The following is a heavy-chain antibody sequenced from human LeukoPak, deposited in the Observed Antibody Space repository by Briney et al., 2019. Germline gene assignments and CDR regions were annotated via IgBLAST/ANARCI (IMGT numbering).Heavy chain of an antibody. CDR2: TYYRSKWNN. CDR3: AILGPPADC. J-gene: IGHJ1*01. V-gene: IGHV6-1*01. Sequence: SQTLSLTCAISADSVSSKSAAWNWIRQSPSRGLEWLGRTYYRSKWNNEYAVSLKGRITINPDISKNQFSLQLNSVTPEDTAVYYCAILGPPADCWGQGTLVTVSS. D-gene: IGHD3/OR15-3a*01. CDR1: ADSVSSKSAA.